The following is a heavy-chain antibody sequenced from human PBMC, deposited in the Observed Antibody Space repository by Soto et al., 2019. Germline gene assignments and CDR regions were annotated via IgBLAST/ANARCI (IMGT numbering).Heavy chain of an antibody. CDR2: INAAHGDT. CDR1: GYTFTSYG. J-gene: IGHJ5*02. CDR3: VRRHVSATGIDWFDP. Sequence: ASVKVSCKASGYTFTSYGIHWVRQAPGQRLEWMGWINAAHGDTKYSPKFQGRVTITRDTSASTAYMELSSLRSADTAVYYCVRRHVSATGIDWFDPWGQGTLVTV. D-gene: IGHD6-13*01. V-gene: IGHV1-3*01.